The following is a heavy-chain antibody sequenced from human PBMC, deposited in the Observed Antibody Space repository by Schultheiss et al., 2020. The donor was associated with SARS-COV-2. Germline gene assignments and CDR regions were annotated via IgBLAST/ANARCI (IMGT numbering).Heavy chain of an antibody. CDR2: ISGSGGST. CDR1: GFTFSSYA. J-gene: IGHJ4*02. CDR3: ASPGSSVVVPAALDY. Sequence: GESLKISCAASGFTFSSYAMSWVRQAPGKGLEWVSAISGSGGSTYYADSVKGRFTISRDNSKNTLYLQMNSLRAEDTAVYYCASPGSSVVVPAALDYWGQGTLVTV. V-gene: IGHV3-23*01. D-gene: IGHD2-2*01.